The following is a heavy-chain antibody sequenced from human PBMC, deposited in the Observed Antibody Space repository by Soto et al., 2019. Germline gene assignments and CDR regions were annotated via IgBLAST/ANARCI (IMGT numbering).Heavy chain of an antibody. CDR1: GFTVSSNY. J-gene: IGHJ4*02. CDR3: ARGGPRYPKDY. V-gene: IGHV3-53*02. D-gene: IGHD1-1*01. CDR2: IYSSGST. Sequence: EVQLVKTGGGLIQPGGSLRLSCAASGFTVSSNYMSWVRQAPGKGLEWVSVIYSSGSTYYGDSVKGRFTISRDNSKNTVYLQMNSLRAEDTAVYYRARGGPRYPKDYWGLGTLVTVSS.